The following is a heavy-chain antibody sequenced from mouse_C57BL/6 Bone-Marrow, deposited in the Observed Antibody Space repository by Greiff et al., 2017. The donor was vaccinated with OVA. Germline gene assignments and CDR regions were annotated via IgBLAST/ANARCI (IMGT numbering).Heavy chain of an antibody. CDR3: ARLKPLRGFDY. CDR1: GYTFTSYG. D-gene: IGHD1-1*01. CDR2: IYPRSGNT. V-gene: IGHV1-81*01. J-gene: IGHJ2*01. Sequence: QVHVKQSGAELARPGASVKLSCKASGYTFTSYGISWVKQRTGQGLEWIGEIYPRSGNTYYNEKFKGKATLTADKSSSTAYMELRSLTSEDSAVYFCARLKPLRGFDYWGQGTTLTVSS.